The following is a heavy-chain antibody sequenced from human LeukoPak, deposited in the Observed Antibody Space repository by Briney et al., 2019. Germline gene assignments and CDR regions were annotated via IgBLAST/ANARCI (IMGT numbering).Heavy chain of an antibody. CDR1: GGSISSYY. CDR2: IYYSGST. CDR3: ARDGSRPYCSSTSCYGYYYYYGMDV. J-gene: IGHJ6*02. Sequence: SETLSLTCTVSGGSISSYYWSWIRQPPGKGLEWIGYIYYSGSTNYNPSLKSRVTISVDTSKNQFSLKLSSVTAADTAVYHCARDGSRPYCSSTSCYGYYYYYGMDVWGQGTTVTVSS. V-gene: IGHV4-59*01. D-gene: IGHD2-2*01.